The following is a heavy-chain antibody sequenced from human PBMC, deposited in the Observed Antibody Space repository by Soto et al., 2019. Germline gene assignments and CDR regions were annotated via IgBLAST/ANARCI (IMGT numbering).Heavy chain of an antibody. D-gene: IGHD2-15*01. CDR3: ARQICSGGSCYLKYNWFDP. V-gene: IGHV4-39*01. J-gene: IGHJ5*02. CDR1: GGSISSSSYY. CDR2: IYYSGST. Sequence: SETLSLTCTVSGGSISSSSYYWGWIRQPPGKGLEWIGSIYYSGSTHYNPSLKSRVTISVDTSKNQFSLKLSSVTAADTAVYYCARQICSGGSCYLKYNWFDPWGQGTLVTVSS.